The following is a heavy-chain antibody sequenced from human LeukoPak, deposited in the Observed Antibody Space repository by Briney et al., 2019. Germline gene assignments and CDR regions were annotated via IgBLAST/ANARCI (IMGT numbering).Heavy chain of an antibody. CDR2: ISDSGGGS. D-gene: IGHD6-19*01. J-gene: IGHJ4*02. V-gene: IGHV3-23*01. CDR1: GFTFSSYA. Sequence: LPGGSLRLSCAASGFTFSSYAMTWVRQAPGRGLEWVSGISDSGGGSYYADSVKGRFTISRENSKNTLYLQMNSLRADDTAVYYCAKHSGTRGWYNDYWGQGTLVTVSS. CDR3: AKHSGTRGWYNDY.